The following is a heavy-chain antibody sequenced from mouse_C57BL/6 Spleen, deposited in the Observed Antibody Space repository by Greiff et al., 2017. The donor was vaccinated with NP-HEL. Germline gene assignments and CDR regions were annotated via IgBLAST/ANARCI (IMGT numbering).Heavy chain of an antibody. CDR1: GFTFSSYA. V-gene: IGHV5-4*01. Sequence: DVQLVESGGGLVKPGGSLKLSCAASGFTFSSYAMSWVRQTPEKRLEWVATISDGGSYTYYPDNVKGRFTISRDNAKNNLYLQMSHLKSEDTAMYYCASSNYLFDYWGQGTTLTVSS. CDR3: ASSNYLFDY. J-gene: IGHJ2*01. CDR2: ISDGGSYT. D-gene: IGHD2-5*01.